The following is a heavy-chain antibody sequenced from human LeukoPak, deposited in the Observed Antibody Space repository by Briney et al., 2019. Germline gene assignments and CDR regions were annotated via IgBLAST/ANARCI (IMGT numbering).Heavy chain of an antibody. D-gene: IGHD2-15*01. V-gene: IGHV3-74*01. CDR1: GFSLSGYW. CDR2: NNGDGSTT. Sequence: GGSLRLSCVASGFSLSGYWVYWVRQAPGKGLMYISRNNGDGSTTNYADVVKGRFTMSRDNVKNTLYLQMNSLRVEDTAVYYCARDPRNVGLAPWGQGTLVTVSS. J-gene: IGHJ5*02. CDR3: ARDPRNVGLAP.